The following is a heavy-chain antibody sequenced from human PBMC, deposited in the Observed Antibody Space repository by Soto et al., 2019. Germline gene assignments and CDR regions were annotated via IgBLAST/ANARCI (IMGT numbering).Heavy chain of an antibody. CDR2: ISAYNGNK. CDR3: AKGMAEAAEGNWFDP. Sequence: QVQLVQSGAEVKKPGASVKVSCKASGYNFTSYGISGVRQAHGQGLAWMGWISAYNGNKNYAKKLQGRVTMTTDTSTRTAYMDLRSLRSDDTAVYYCAKGMAEAAEGNWFDPWGQGTMVNVSS. D-gene: IGHD6-13*01. V-gene: IGHV1-18*04. CDR1: GYNFTSYG. J-gene: IGHJ5*02.